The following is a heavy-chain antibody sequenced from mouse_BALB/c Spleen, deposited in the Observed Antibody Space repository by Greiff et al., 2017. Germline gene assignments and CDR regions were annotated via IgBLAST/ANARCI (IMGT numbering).Heavy chain of an antibody. CDR1: GYTFTSYY. Sequence: LVESGAELVKPGASVKLSCKASGYTFTSYYMYWVKQRPGQGLEWIGEINPSNGGTNFNEKFKSKATLTVDKSSSTAYMQLSSLTSEDSAVYYCTRGTTEDYWGQGTSVTVSS. D-gene: IGHD1-1*01. J-gene: IGHJ4*01. CDR3: TRGTTEDY. V-gene: IGHV1S81*02. CDR2: INPSNGGT.